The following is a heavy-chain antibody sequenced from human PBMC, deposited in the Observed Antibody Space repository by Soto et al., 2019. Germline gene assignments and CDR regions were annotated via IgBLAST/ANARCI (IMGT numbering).Heavy chain of an antibody. CDR2: ISYDGSNK. CDR3: ARRAAGTIDY. D-gene: IGHD6-13*01. J-gene: IGHJ4*02. Sequence: QVQLVESGGGVVQPGRSLRLSCAASGFTFSSYAMHWVRQAPGKGLEWVAVISYDGSNKYYADSVKGRFTISRDNSKNTLYLHMTSLRAEATAVYYCARRAAGTIDYWGPGSLVTVSS. CDR1: GFTFSSYA. V-gene: IGHV3-30-3*01.